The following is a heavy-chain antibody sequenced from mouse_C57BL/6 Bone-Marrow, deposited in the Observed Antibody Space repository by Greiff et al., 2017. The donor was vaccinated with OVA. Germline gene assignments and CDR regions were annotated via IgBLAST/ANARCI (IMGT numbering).Heavy chain of an antibody. CDR1: GYAFTNYF. CDR2: INPGSGGT. CDR3: ARSDSSGYDYAMDY. Sequence: VQLVESGAELVRPGTSVKVSCKASGYAFTNYFIEWVKQRPGQGLEWIGVINPGSGGTNYTAKFKGKATLTADKSSSTAYMQLSSLTSEDSAVYFCARSDSSGYDYAMDYWGQGTSVTVSS. J-gene: IGHJ4*01. D-gene: IGHD3-2*02. V-gene: IGHV1-54*01.